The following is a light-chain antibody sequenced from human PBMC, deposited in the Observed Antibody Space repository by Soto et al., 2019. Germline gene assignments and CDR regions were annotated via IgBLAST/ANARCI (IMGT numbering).Light chain of an antibody. CDR2: DAS. CDR1: QSVSSS. V-gene: IGKV3-11*01. J-gene: IGKJ4*01. Sequence: EIVLTQSPATLSLSPGETATLSCRASQSVSSSLAWYQQKPGQTPRLLIYDASNRATGIPARFSGSGSGTDFTRTVSSLEPEDFAVYYCQRRSSWPLTFGGGTKVEIK. CDR3: QRRSSWPLT.